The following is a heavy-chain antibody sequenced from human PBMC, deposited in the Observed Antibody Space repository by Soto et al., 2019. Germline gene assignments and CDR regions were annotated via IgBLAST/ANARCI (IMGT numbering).Heavy chain of an antibody. CDR2: IIPIFGTA. J-gene: IGHJ4*02. Sequence: SVKVSCKAPGGTFSSYAISWVRQAPGQGLEWMGGIIPIFGTANYAQKFQGRVTITADESTSTAYMELSSLRSEDTAVYYCATDDITMVRGVILDYWGQGTLVTVSS. V-gene: IGHV1-69*13. CDR1: GGTFSSYA. CDR3: ATDDITMVRGVILDY. D-gene: IGHD3-10*01.